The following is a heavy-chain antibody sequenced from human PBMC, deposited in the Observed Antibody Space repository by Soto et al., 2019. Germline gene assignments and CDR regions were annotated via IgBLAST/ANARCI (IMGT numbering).Heavy chain of an antibody. CDR3: ARDPTHLIVGTNWFDP. J-gene: IGHJ5*02. CDR2: IIPIFGTA. CDR1: GGTFSSYA. Sequence: SVKVSCKASGGTFSSYAISWVRQAPGQGLEWMGGIIPIFGTANYAQKFQGRVTITADESTSTAYMELSSLRSEDTAVYYCARDPTHLIVGTNWFDPWGQGTLVTVSS. V-gene: IGHV1-69*13. D-gene: IGHD3-22*01.